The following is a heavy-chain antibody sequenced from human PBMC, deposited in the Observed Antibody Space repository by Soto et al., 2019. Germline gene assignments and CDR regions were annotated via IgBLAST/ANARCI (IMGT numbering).Heavy chain of an antibody. V-gene: IGHV1-3*01. Sequence: QVQLVQSGAEVKKPGASVKVSCKASGYTFTSYAMHWVRQAPGQRLEWMGWINAGTGNTKYSQKFQGRVTITRDTSASTAYMELSSLRSADTAVYYCARSSGYYYVDSWGQGTLVTVSS. CDR1: GYTFTSYA. D-gene: IGHD3-22*01. CDR3: ARSSGYYYVDS. J-gene: IGHJ4*02. CDR2: INAGTGNT.